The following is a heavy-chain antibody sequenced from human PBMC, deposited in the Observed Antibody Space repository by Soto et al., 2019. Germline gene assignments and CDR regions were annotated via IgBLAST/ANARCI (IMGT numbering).Heavy chain of an antibody. CDR2: VYPGDSDT. J-gene: IGHJ6*02. V-gene: IGHV5-51*01. D-gene: IGHD6-6*01. CDR1: GYSFTSYW. Sequence: GESLKISCKGSGYSFTSYWIGWVRQMPGKGLEWMGIVYPGDSDTRYSPSFQGQVTISADKSISTAYLQWSSLKASDTAIYYCARLSLGQPVGMDVWGQGTTVTVSS. CDR3: ARLSLGQPVGMDV.